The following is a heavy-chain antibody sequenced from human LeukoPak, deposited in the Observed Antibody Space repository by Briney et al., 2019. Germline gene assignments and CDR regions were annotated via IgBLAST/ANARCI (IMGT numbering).Heavy chain of an antibody. J-gene: IGHJ5*02. CDR1: GGSISSYY. Sequence: SETLSLTCTVSGGSISSYYWSWIRQPPGKGPEWIGYIYYIGSTNYNPSLKSRVTISVDTSKNQFSLKLSSVTAADTAIYYCVGTPSIAATGTLWWFDPWGQGTPVTVSS. V-gene: IGHV4-59*01. CDR2: IYYIGST. D-gene: IGHD6-13*01. CDR3: VGTPSIAATGTLWWFDP.